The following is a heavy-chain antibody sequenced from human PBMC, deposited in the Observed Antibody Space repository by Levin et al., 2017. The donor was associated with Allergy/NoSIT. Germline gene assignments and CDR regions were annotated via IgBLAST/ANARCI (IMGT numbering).Heavy chain of an antibody. CDR3: ARDHGRRYCSGGSCYNWFDP. CDR2: IIPILGVA. J-gene: IGHJ5*02. CDR1: GGTFSSYP. D-gene: IGHD2-15*01. V-gene: IGHV1-69*04. Sequence: GASVKVSCKASGGTFSSYPISWVRQAPGQGLTWMGMIIPILGVANYAQKFQGRITITADTSTSTAYMELSSLRSEDTAVYYCARDHGRRYCSGGSCYNWFDPWGQGTLVTVSS.